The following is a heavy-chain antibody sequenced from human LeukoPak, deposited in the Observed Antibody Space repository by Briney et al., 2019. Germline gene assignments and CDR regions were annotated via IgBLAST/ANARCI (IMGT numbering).Heavy chain of an antibody. D-gene: IGHD1-26*01. Sequence: PGGSLRLSCAASGFTFSSYGMHWVRQAPGKGPEWVAVIWYDGSNKYYADSVKGRFTISRDNSKNTLYLQMNSLRAEDAAVYYCAKDPRGSYSRDYYYYMDVWGKGTTVTVSS. V-gene: IGHV3-33*06. CDR2: IWYDGSNK. CDR3: AKDPRGSYSRDYYYYMDV. J-gene: IGHJ6*03. CDR1: GFTFSSYG.